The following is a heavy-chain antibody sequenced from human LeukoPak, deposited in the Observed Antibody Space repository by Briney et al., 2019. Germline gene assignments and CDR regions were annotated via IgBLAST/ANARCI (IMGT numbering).Heavy chain of an antibody. V-gene: IGHV3-23*01. D-gene: IGHD2-15*01. CDR2: ISGSGDRI. Sequence: PGGSLTLSCGASGYTFGNYGMSWVHQASGRGLEWVSSISGSGDRIHYADSVKGRFTISRDNSKNTMYLQMNSLRVDDTAEYYCARDGFSEISRDNDGFDIWGQGTMVTVSS. J-gene: IGHJ3*02. CDR3: ARDGFSEISRDNDGFDI. CDR1: GYTFGNYG.